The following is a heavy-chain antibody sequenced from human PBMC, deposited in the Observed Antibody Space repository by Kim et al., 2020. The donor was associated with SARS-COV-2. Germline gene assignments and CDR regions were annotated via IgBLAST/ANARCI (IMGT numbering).Heavy chain of an antibody. CDR1: GFTFSSYG. CDR2: IWYDGSNK. D-gene: IGHD1-26*01. Sequence: LSLTCAASGFTFSSYGMHWVRQAPGKGLEWVAVIWYDGSNKYYADSVKGRFTISRDNSKNTLYLQMNSLRAEDTAVYYCAKSRIVVGAIDYWGQGTLVTVSS. V-gene: IGHV3-33*06. J-gene: IGHJ4*02. CDR3: AKSRIVVGAIDY.